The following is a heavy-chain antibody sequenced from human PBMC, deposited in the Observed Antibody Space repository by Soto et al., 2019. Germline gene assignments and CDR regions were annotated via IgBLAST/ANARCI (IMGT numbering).Heavy chain of an antibody. CDR1: GYTFTSYG. CDR2: ISAYNGNT. V-gene: IGHV1-18*01. CDR3: ARDWQQWLGGYDY. Sequence: QVQLVQSGAEVKKPGASVKVSCKASGYTFTSYGISWVRQAPGQGLEWMGWISAYNGNTNYPQKLQGRVTMTTVTSTSTAYMELRRLRPDDTAVYYCARDWQQWLGGYDYWGQGTLVTVSS. D-gene: IGHD6-19*01. J-gene: IGHJ4*02.